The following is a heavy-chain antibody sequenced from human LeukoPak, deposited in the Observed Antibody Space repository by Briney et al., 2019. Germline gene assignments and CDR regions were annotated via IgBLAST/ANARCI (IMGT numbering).Heavy chain of an antibody. CDR1: GYTFTDYY. CDR2: INPNSGGT. Sequence: ASVKVSCKASGYTFTDYYMHWVRQAPGQGLEWMGWINPNSGGTNYAQKFQGRVTMTRDTSISTAYMELSRLRSDDTAVYYCARSPRGVIITYDYWGQGTLVTVSS. J-gene: IGHJ4*02. D-gene: IGHD3-10*01. CDR3: ARSPRGVIITYDY. V-gene: IGHV1-2*02.